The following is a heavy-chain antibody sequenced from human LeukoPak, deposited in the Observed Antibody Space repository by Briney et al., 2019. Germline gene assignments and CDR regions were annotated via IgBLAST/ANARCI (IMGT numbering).Heavy chain of an antibody. V-gene: IGHV1-2*02. CDR3: ATDPRYYDSSGLDY. D-gene: IGHD3-22*01. CDR1: GYTFTGYY. Sequence: VASVKVSCKASGYTFTGYYMHWVRQAPGQGLEWMGWINPNSGGTNYAQKFQGRVTMTRDTSISTAYMELSSLRSEDTAVYYCATDPRYYDSSGLDYWGQGTLVTVSS. CDR2: INPNSGGT. J-gene: IGHJ4*02.